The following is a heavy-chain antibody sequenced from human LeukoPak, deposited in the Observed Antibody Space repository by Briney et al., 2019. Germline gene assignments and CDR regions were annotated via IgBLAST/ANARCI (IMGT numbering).Heavy chain of an antibody. CDR2: INPNSGGT. CDR1: GYTFTGYY. J-gene: IGHJ4*02. Sequence: GSSVTVSCKASGYTFTGYYMHRVRQAPGQGLDWMGWINPNSGGTNYAQKFQGRVTMTRDTYHSTAYMELSRLRSDDTAVYYCARTNEGYGGQGTLVTVSS. V-gene: IGHV1-2*02. D-gene: IGHD1-1*01. CDR3: ARTNEGY.